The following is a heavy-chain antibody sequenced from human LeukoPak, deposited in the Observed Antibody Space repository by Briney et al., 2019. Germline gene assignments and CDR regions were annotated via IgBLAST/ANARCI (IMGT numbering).Heavy chain of an antibody. CDR2: IYYSGST. V-gene: IGHV4-39*01. D-gene: IGHD4-11*01. CDR3: ARHGHHGNYDF. CDR1: GGSVSSATYY. Sequence: SETLSLTCTVSGGSVSSATYYWAWIRQPPGKGLEWIRSIYYSGSTYYNPSLKSPVTISVDTSKSQFSLKLSSVTAADTAVYHCARHGHHGNYDFWGQGTLVTVSS. J-gene: IGHJ4*02.